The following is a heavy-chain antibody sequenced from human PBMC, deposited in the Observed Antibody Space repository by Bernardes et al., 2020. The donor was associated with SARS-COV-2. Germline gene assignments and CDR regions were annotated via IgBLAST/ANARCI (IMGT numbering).Heavy chain of an antibody. CDR2: IKSKTDGGTT. J-gene: IGHJ6*02. CDR1: GFTFSNAW. CDR3: TTARLRITHYYYYYGMDV. D-gene: IGHD3-10*01. Sequence: GGSLRVSCAASGFTFSNAWMSWVRQAPGKGLEWVGRIKSKTDGGTTDYAAPVKGRFTISRDDSKNTLYLQMNSLKTEDTAVYYCTTARLRITHYYYYYGMDVWGQGTTVTVSS. V-gene: IGHV3-15*01.